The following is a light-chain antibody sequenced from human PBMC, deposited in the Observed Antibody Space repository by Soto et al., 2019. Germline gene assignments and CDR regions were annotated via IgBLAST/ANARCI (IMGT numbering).Light chain of an antibody. J-gene: IGLJ2*01. V-gene: IGLV2-14*01. CDR3: SSYTSSVTLV. CDR2: EVS. CDR1: SRDVGGYNF. Sequence: QSALTHPASVSGSPGQSITISCAGTSRDVGGYNFVSWYQQHPGKAPKLMIYEVSNRPSGVSYRFSGSKSGNTASLTISGLQAEDEADYYCSSYTSSVTLVFGGGTKLTVL.